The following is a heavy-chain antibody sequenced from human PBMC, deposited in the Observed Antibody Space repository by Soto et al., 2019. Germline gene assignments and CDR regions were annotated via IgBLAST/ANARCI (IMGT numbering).Heavy chain of an antibody. CDR2: IYYSGST. CDR1: GGSISSYY. Sequence: PSETLSLTCTVSGGSISSYYWSWIRQPPGKGLEWTGYIYYSGSTNYNPSLKSRVTISVDTSKNQFSLKLSSVTAADTAVYYCARHASPYCSGGSCYRKRSPFDYWGQGTLVTVSS. D-gene: IGHD2-15*01. CDR3: ARHASPYCSGGSCYRKRSPFDY. J-gene: IGHJ4*02. V-gene: IGHV4-59*08.